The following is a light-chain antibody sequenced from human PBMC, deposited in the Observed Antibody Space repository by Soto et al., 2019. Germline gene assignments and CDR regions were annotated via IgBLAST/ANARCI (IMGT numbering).Light chain of an antibody. Sequence: QSVLTQPASVSGSLGQSITISCTGTSSDVGSYNLVSWYQQHPGKAPKLMIYEGSKRPSGVSNRFSGSKSGNTASLTISGLQAEDEADYYCCSYAGSSTVVFGGGTQLTVL. CDR2: EGS. J-gene: IGLJ2*01. CDR1: SSDVGSYNL. CDR3: CSYAGSSTVV. V-gene: IGLV2-23*01.